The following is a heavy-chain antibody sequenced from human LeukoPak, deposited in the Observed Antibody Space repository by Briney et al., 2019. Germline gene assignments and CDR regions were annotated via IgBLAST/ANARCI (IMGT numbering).Heavy chain of an antibody. V-gene: IGHV5-51*01. D-gene: IGHD1-26*01. CDR3: ARLLKMGATNSPFDY. CDR2: IYPGDSDT. J-gene: IGHJ4*02. Sequence: GESLKISCQGSGYSFSNYWIAWVRQMPGKGLELMGIIYPGDSDTRYTPSFQGQVTISADKSISTAYLQWSSLKASDTAMFYCARLLKMGATNSPFDYWGQGTLVTVSS. CDR1: GYSFSNYW.